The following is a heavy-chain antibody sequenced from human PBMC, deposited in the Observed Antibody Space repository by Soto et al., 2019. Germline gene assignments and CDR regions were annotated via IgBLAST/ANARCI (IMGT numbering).Heavy chain of an antibody. D-gene: IGHD6-19*01. CDR1: GGSISSYY. CDR3: ARDRRAVAGTEYFDY. V-gene: IGHV4-4*07. J-gene: IGHJ4*02. CDR2: IYTSGST. Sequence: PSETLSLTCTVSGGSISSYYRSWIRQPAGKGLEWIGRIYTSGSTNYNPSLKSRVTMSVDTSKNQFSLKLSSVTAADTAVYYCARDRRAVAGTEYFDYWGQGTLVTVSS.